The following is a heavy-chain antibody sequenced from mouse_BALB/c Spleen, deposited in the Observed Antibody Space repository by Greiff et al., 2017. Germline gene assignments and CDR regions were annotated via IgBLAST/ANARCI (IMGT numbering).Heavy chain of an antibody. V-gene: IGHV14-3*02. Sequence: VQLKESGAELVKPGASVKLSCTASGFNIKDTYMHWVKQRPEQGLEWIGRIDPANGNTKYDPKFQGKATITADTSSNTAYLQLSSLTSEDTAVYYCARAMITTGFAYWGQGTLVTVSA. CDR3: ARAMITTGFAY. CDR1: GFNIKDTY. J-gene: IGHJ3*01. CDR2: IDPANGNT. D-gene: IGHD2-4*01.